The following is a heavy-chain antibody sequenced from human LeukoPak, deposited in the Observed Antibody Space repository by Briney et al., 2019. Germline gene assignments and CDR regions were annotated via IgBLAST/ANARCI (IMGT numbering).Heavy chain of an antibody. Sequence: SLRLSCAGSGFTFDDYAMHWVRQAPGKGLEWVSGISWNSGSIDYADSVKGRFTISRDNAKNTLYLQMNSLRAEDTAVYYCSTQRGGSPGDYWGQGALVTVSS. CDR1: GFTFDDYA. CDR3: STQRGGSPGDY. V-gene: IGHV3-9*01. D-gene: IGHD6-25*01. J-gene: IGHJ4*02. CDR2: ISWNSGSI.